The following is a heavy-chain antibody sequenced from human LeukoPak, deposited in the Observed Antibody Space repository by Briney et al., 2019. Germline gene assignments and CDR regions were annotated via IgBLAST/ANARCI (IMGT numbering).Heavy chain of an antibody. V-gene: IGHV3-30-3*01. Sequence: GGSLRLSCAASGFTFSTYSMHWIRQAPGKGLDWVAVISNDGNMIYYADSVKGRFTISRDNSKKKLYLQMNSLRAEDTAVYYCSTEAVVTVTGFDSWGQGTLVTVSS. CDR3: STEAVVTVTGFDS. J-gene: IGHJ4*02. CDR2: ISNDGNMI. D-gene: IGHD4-4*01. CDR1: GFTFSTYS.